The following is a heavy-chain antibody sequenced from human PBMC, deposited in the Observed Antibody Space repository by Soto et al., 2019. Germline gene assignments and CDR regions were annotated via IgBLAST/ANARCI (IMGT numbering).Heavy chain of an antibody. CDR1: GGSISSYY. J-gene: IGHJ4*02. V-gene: IGHV4-59*01. CDR2: IYYSGST. Sequence: SETLSLTCTFSGGSISSYYWSWIRQPPGKGLEWIGHIYYSGSTNYNPSLKSRVTISVVTSKNQFSLKLSSVTAADTAVYYCARVINQLIADYWGQGTLVTVSS. CDR3: ARVINQLIADY. D-gene: IGHD2-2*01.